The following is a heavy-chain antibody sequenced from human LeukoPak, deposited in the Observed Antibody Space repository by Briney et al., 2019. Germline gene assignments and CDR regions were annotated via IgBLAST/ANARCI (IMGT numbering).Heavy chain of an antibody. CDR1: GFTFDDYA. CDR2: ISWNGGSI. D-gene: IGHD3-22*01. CDR3: AKCGASTSAHYCASFDY. V-gene: IGHV3-9*01. Sequence: GRSPRLSCAASGFTFDDYAMHWVRQVPGKGLEWVSGISWNGGSIGYADSVKGRFTISRDNAKNSLYLLMNSLRAEDTALYYCAKCGASTSAHYCASFDYWGQGTLVSVSS. J-gene: IGHJ4*02.